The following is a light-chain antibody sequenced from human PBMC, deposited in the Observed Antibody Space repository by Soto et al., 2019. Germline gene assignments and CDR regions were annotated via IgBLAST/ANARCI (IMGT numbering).Light chain of an antibody. CDR3: QQYGSSPPWM. V-gene: IGKV3-20*01. CDR2: GAS. J-gene: IGKJ1*01. Sequence: EIVLTQSPGTLYLSPGERATLSCRASQSVSSSYLAWYQQKPGQAPRLLIYGASSRATGIPDRFSGSGSGTDFTLTISRLEPEDRAVFYCQQYGSSPPWMFGQGTKVEIK. CDR1: QSVSSSY.